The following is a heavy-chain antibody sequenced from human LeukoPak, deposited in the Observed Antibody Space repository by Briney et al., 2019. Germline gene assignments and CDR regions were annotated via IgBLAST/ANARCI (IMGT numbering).Heavy chain of an antibody. CDR2: IYPGDSNT. CDR1: GYSFTSYW. V-gene: IGHV5-51*01. J-gene: IGHJ4*02. CDR3: ARTKPRQWLAGNFDY. Sequence: GESLKISCKGSGYSFTSYWIGWVRQMPGKGLEWMGIIYPGDSNTRYSPSFQGQVTISADKSISTAYLQWSSLKASDTAMYYCARTKPRQWLAGNFDYWGQGTLVTVSS. D-gene: IGHD6-19*01.